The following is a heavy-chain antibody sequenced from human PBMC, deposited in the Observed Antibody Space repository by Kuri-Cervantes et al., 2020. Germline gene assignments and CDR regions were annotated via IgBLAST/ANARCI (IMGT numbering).Heavy chain of an antibody. D-gene: IGHD3-10*01. J-gene: IGHJ4*02. CDR1: GGSISSYY. CDR2: ICYSGST. Sequence: GSLRLSCTVSGGSISSYYWSWIRQPPGKGLEWIGYICYSGSTNYNPSLKSRVTISVDTSKNQFSLKLSSVTAADTAVYYCARSSYYYGSGSLSDWGQGTQVTVSS. V-gene: IGHV4-59*01. CDR3: ARSSYYYGSGSLSD.